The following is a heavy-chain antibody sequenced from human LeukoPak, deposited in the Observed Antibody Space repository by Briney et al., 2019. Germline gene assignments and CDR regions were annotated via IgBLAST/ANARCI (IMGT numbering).Heavy chain of an antibody. CDR1: GYTFTSYY. J-gene: IGHJ4*02. Sequence: ASVKVSCKASGYTFTSYYMHWVRQAPGQGLEWMGRIIPILGIANYAQKFQGRVTITADKSTSTAYMELSSLRSEDTAVYYCATPLIAVAGTLASDYWGQGTLVTVSS. CDR2: IIPILGIA. D-gene: IGHD6-19*01. V-gene: IGHV1-69*02. CDR3: ATPLIAVAGTLASDY.